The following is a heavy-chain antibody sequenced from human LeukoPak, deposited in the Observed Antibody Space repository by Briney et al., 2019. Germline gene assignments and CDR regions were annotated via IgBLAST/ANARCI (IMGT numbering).Heavy chain of an antibody. Sequence: TGGSLRLSCAASGFTFSSYGMHWVRQAPGKGLEWVAVIWYDGSNKYYADSVKGRFTISRDNSKNTLYLQMNSLRAEDTAVYYCARHHTAAASFDYWGQGTLVTVSS. CDR3: ARHHTAAASFDY. CDR2: IWYDGSNK. CDR1: GFTFSSYG. D-gene: IGHD6-13*01. V-gene: IGHV3-33*08. J-gene: IGHJ4*02.